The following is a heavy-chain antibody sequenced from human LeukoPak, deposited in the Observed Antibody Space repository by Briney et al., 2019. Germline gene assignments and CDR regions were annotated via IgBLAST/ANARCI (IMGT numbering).Heavy chain of an antibody. Sequence: GGSLRLSCAASGFTFSTYEMNWVRQAPGKGLEWVSYISSSGGTIYYADSVKGRFTISRDNAKNSLYLQMNSLRAEDTAVYYCARDLRGSGSYYNVINYWGQGTLVTVSS. CDR3: ARDLRGSGSYYNVINY. V-gene: IGHV3-48*03. CDR2: ISSSGGTI. D-gene: IGHD3-10*01. CDR1: GFTFSTYE. J-gene: IGHJ4*02.